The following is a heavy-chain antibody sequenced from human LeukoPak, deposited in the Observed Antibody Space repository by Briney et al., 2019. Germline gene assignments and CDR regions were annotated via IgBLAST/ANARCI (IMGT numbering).Heavy chain of an antibody. D-gene: IGHD5-12*01. CDR1: GFTLSSYS. Sequence: GGSLRLSCAASGFTLSSYSMNWVRQAPRKGLEWVSSISSSSSYIYYAHSVKGRFAISRDNAKTSLYLQMNSLRAEETAVYYCASGYSAPAAGYWGEGTLVTVSS. J-gene: IGHJ4*02. CDR2: ISSSSSYI. CDR3: ASGYSAPAAGY. V-gene: IGHV3-21*01.